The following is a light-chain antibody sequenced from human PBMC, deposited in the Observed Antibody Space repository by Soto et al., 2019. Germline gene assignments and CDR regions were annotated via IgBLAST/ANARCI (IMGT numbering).Light chain of an antibody. CDR2: GAS. J-gene: IGKJ1*01. CDR1: QSVRSNY. Sequence: EIVLTQSPGTLSLSPGERATLSCRASQSVRSNYLAWYQQTPGQAPRLLIYGASSRATGIPNRFIGSGSGTDFTLTISRLEPEDFAVYYCQQHGSSPWTFGQGTKVEIK. CDR3: QQHGSSPWT. V-gene: IGKV3-20*01.